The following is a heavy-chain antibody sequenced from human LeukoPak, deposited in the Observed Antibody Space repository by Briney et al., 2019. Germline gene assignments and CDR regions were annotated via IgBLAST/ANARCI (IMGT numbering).Heavy chain of an antibody. Sequence: TGRSLRLSCAASGFTFSSYDMRWVRQAPGKGLEWVAVMWSDGSNKYHADSVKGRFTISRDNSKNTLYLQMNSLRAEDTAVYYCARNSALDYWGQGTLVTVSS. V-gene: IGHV3-33*01. CDR1: GFTFSSYD. J-gene: IGHJ4*02. CDR3: ARNSALDY. D-gene: IGHD2/OR15-2a*01. CDR2: MWSDGSNK.